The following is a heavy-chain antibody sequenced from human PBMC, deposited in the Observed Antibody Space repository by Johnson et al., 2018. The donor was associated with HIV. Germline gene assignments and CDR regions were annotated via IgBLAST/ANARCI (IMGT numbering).Heavy chain of an antibody. CDR1: GFIFSSYD. V-gene: IGHV3-13*01. J-gene: IGHJ3*01. D-gene: IGHD4/OR15-4a*01. CDR2: IGSSGDT. CDR3: ARDDTMVHGFGF. Sequence: VQLVESGGGLVQRGGSLRLSCAASGFIFSSYDMHWVRQTTGKGLEWISGIGSSGDTFYPGSVKGRFTISRANAKNSLYLQMNSLRAEDTAVFYCARDDTMVHGFGFWGQGK.